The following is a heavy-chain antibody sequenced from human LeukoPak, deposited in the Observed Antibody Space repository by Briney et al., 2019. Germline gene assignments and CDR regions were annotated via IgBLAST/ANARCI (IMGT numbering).Heavy chain of an antibody. CDR3: ARDLFGSLNYYDSSGYGEDSDY. CDR2: INPNSGGT. D-gene: IGHD3-22*01. V-gene: IGHV1-2*02. J-gene: IGHJ4*02. CDR1: GYTFTGYY. Sequence: ASVKVSCKASGYTFTGYYMHWVRQAPGQGLEWMGWINPNSGGTNYAQKFQGRVTMTRDTSISTAYMELSRLRSDDTAVYYCARDLFGSLNYYDSSGYGEDSDYWGQGTLVTVSS.